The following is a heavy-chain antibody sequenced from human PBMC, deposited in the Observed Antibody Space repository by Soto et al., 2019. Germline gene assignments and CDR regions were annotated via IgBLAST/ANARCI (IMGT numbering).Heavy chain of an antibody. Sequence: SVKVSCKASGGTFSSYTISWVRQAPGQGLEWMGRIIPILGIANYAQKFQGRVTITADKSTSTAYMELSSLRSEDTAVYYCARDWVNYYDSSGYQNWFDPWGQGTLVTVSS. V-gene: IGHV1-69*04. D-gene: IGHD3-22*01. J-gene: IGHJ5*02. CDR2: IIPILGIA. CDR3: ARDWVNYYDSSGYQNWFDP. CDR1: GGTFSSYT.